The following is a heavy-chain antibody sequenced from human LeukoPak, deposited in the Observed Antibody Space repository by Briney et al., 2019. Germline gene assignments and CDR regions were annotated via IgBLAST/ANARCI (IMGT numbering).Heavy chain of an antibody. J-gene: IGHJ4*02. V-gene: IGHV4-34*01. D-gene: IGHD3-22*01. CDR1: GGSFSGYY. CDR2: INHSGST. CDR3: AAYSYDNSGYAPSGY. Sequence: SETLSLTCAVYGGSFSGYYWSWIRQPPGKGLEWIGEINHSGSTNYNPSLKSRVTISVDTSKNQFSLKLSSVTAADTAVYYCAAYSYDNSGYAPSGYWGRGTLDSVCS.